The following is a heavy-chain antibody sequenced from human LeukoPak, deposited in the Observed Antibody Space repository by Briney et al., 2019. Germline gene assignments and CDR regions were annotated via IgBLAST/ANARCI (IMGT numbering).Heavy chain of an antibody. Sequence: GGSLRLSCAASGFTFSSYEMDWVRQAPGKGLEWVSYISSSGSTIYYADSVKGRFTISRDNAKNSLYLQMNSLRAEDTAVYYCARAPGYCSGGSCFPAGNFDYWGQGTLVTVSS. CDR2: ISSSGSTI. D-gene: IGHD2-15*01. CDR1: GFTFSSYE. V-gene: IGHV3-48*03. J-gene: IGHJ4*02. CDR3: ARAPGYCSGGSCFPAGNFDY.